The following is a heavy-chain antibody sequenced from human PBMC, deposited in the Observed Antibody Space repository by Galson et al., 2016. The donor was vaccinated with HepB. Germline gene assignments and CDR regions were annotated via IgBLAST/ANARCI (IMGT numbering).Heavy chain of an antibody. CDR2: ISGSATHT. D-gene: IGHD3-9*01. V-gene: IGHV3-23*01. CDR1: GFTFSRYG. J-gene: IGHJ4*02. CDR3: ANASLSYGILSGFNPGTPYDC. Sequence: SLRLSCAASGFTFSRYGMTWVRQTPGKGLEWVSSISGSATHTYYAESVKGRFTISRDNSKSMVYTQMNRLRAEDTAIYYCANASLSYGILSGFNPGTPYDCRGQESLVTGSS.